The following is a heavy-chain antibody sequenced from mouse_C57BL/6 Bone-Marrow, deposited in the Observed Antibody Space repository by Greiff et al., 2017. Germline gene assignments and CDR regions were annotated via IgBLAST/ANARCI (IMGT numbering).Heavy chain of an antibody. CDR1: GYTFTSYW. CDR3: ARAGCYYGMAY. CDR2: IDPKSGGT. V-gene: IGHV1-72*01. J-gene: IGHJ4*01. Sequence: QVQLQQPGAELVKPGASVKLSCKASGYTFTSYWMHWVKQRPGQGLEWIGRIDPKSGGTKYNEKFKGKATLTVDKASSTAYMQLSSLTSEDSAVDDYARAGCYYGMAYWGQGNGATVAA.